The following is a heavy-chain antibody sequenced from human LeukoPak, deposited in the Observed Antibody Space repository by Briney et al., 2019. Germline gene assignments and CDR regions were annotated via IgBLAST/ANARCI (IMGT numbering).Heavy chain of an antibody. Sequence: GGSLRLSCAASGFTFSSYAMSWVRQAPGKGLEWVSAISGSGGSTYYADSVKGRFTISRDNSKNTLYPQMNSLRAEDTAVYYCAKGKGKIIRTYFAFDIWGQGTMVTVSS. V-gene: IGHV3-23*01. CDR1: GFTFSSYA. J-gene: IGHJ3*02. D-gene: IGHD1-1*01. CDR3: AKGKGKIIRTYFAFDI. CDR2: ISGSGGST.